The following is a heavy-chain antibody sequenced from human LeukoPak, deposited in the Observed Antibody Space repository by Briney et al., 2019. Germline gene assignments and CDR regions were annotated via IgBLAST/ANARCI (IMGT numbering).Heavy chain of an antibody. CDR3: ARAFPGKVGRSRFDY. Sequence: SETLSLTCAVYGGSFSGYYWSWIRQPPGKGLEWIGEINHSGSTNYNPSLKSRVTISVDTSKNQFSLKLSSVTAADTAVYYCARAFPGKVGRSRFDYWGQGTLVTVSS. J-gene: IGHJ4*02. CDR1: GGSFSGYY. V-gene: IGHV4-34*01. CDR2: INHSGST. D-gene: IGHD1-26*01.